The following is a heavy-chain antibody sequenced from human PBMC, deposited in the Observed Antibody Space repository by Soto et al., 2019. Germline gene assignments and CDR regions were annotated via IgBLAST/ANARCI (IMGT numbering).Heavy chain of an antibody. J-gene: IGHJ4*02. CDR3: ARGRGGRGDY. D-gene: IGHD2-15*01. V-gene: IGHV1-69*02. CDR1: GGTFSSYT. Sequence: QVQLVQSGAEVKKPGSSVKVSCKASGGTFSSYTINWVRQATGQGLEWMGMIIPILGIANYAQKFQDRVTITADKSTSTAYMELSRLRSEDTAVYYCARGRGGRGDYWGQGNLVTVSS. CDR2: IIPILGIA.